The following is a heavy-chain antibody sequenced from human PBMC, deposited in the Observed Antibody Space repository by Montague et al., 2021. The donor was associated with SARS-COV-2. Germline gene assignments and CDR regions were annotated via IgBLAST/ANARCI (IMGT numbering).Heavy chain of an antibody. CDR3: VRDTGSAQAGFDA. Sequence: CAISGDSVWSNTAAWNWIRQSPSVGLEWLGRTNYRSKWTSGYATSVEGRISIDPDTSKNQFFLHLRSVTPEDTGVYYCVRDTGSAQAGFDAWGQGTLVTVSS. CDR2: TNYRSKWTS. V-gene: IGHV6-1*01. D-gene: IGHD4-17*01. J-gene: IGHJ4*02. CDR1: GDSVWSNTAA.